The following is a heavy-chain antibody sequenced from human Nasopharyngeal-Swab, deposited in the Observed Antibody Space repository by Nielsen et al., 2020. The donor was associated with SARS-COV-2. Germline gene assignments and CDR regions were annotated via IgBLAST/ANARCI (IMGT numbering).Heavy chain of an antibody. V-gene: IGHV3-33*01. CDR2: VWHDENIK. CDR1: GFRFPYFG. J-gene: IGHJ3*02. D-gene: IGHD4-11*01. CDR3: ARGGDYSNYNAFDI. Sequence: GESLKISCTASGFRFPYFGLHWVRQAPGKGLEWVAVVWHDENIKYYADSVEGRFTISRDNSKNTLYLQMNSLRADDTAVYYCARGGDYSNYNAFDIWGQGTLVTVSS.